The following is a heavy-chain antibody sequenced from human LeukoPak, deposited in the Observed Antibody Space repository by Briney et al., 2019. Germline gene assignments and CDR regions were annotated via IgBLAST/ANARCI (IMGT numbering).Heavy chain of an antibody. V-gene: IGHV1-24*01. CDR3: ATTAPTERITMVRGVIIS. CDR2: FDPEDGET. D-gene: IGHD3-10*01. Sequence: ASVKVSCKASGYTFTSYGISWVRQAPGKGLEWMGGFDPEDGETIYAQKFQGRVTMTEDTSTDTAYMELSSLRSEDTAVYYCATTAPTERITMVRGVIISWGQGTLVTVSS. CDR1: GYTFTSYG. J-gene: IGHJ4*02.